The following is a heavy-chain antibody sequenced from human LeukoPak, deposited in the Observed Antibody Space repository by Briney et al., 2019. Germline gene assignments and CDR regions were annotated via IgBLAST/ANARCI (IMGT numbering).Heavy chain of an antibody. CDR1: GYTFTDYY. V-gene: IGHV1-2*02. J-gene: IGHJ5*02. CDR3: AREGCGGGNCNSTIGWLDP. D-gene: IGHD2-15*01. Sequence: ASVKVSCKASGYTFTDYYIHWVRQAPGQGLEWMGWINPDSGGTRYAQKFQGRVTMTRDTSISTAYMGLSSLRSDDTAVYYCAREGCGGGNCNSTIGWLDPWGQGTLVTVSS. CDR2: INPDSGGT.